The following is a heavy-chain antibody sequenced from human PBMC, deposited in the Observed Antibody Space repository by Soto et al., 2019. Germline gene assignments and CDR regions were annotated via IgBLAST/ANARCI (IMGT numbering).Heavy chain of an antibody. J-gene: IGHJ6*02. D-gene: IGHD3-10*01. V-gene: IGHV3-43D*04. CDR1: GFTFDDYA. CDR2: ISWDGGST. CDR3: AKSSLYGSGGMDV. Sequence: PGGSLRLSCAASGFTFDDYAMHWVRQAPGKGLEWVSLISWDGGSTYYADSVKGRFTISRDNSKNSLYLQMNSLRAEDTALYYCAKSSLYGSGGMDVWGQGTTVTVSS.